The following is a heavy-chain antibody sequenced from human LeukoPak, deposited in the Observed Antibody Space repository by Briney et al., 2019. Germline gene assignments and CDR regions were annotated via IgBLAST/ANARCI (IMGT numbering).Heavy chain of an antibody. Sequence: GGSLRLSCAASGFTVSSNYMSWVRQAPGKGLEWVSVIYSGGSTYYADSVKGRFTISRDNSKNTLYLQMNSLRAEDTAVYYCAGSSSWYPYYGMDVWGQGTTVTVSS. CDR3: AGSSSWYPYYGMDV. D-gene: IGHD6-13*01. CDR1: GFTVSSNY. V-gene: IGHV3-53*01. CDR2: IYSGGST. J-gene: IGHJ6*02.